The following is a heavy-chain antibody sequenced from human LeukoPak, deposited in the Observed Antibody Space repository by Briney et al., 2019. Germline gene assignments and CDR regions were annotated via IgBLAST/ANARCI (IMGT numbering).Heavy chain of an antibody. J-gene: IGHJ4*02. D-gene: IGHD4-17*01. CDR1: GFIFSNYW. CDR2: IKQDGSQK. CDR3: ARDRGDRLFDY. V-gene: IGHV3-7*01. Sequence: GGSLRLSCAASGFIFSNYWMPWVRQSPGKGLEWVANIKQDGSQKYYVDSVKGRFTISRDNAKNSLYLEVNSLRAEDTAVYYCARDRGDRLFDYWGQGILVTVSS.